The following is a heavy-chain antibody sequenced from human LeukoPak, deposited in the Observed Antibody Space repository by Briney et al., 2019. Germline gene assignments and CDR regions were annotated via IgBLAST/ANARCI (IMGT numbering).Heavy chain of an antibody. CDR2: INHSGST. Sequence: SETLSLTCAVYGESFSAYSWSWIRQPPGKGLEWIGDINHSGSTNYNPSLKSRVTISLDTSKNQFSLKLSSVAAADTAVYYCARGEEGGYTYGYWFDPWGQGTRVTVSS. CDR3: ARGEEGGYTYGYWFDP. D-gene: IGHD5-18*01. CDR1: GESFSAYS. J-gene: IGHJ5*02. V-gene: IGHV4-34*01.